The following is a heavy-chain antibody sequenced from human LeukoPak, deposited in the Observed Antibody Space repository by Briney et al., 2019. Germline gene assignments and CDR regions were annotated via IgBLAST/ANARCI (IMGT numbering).Heavy chain of an antibody. Sequence: GGSLKLSCKASGGTFSSYTMSWVRQAPGQGLEWMGGIIPIVGIKYYAQKFKGGVTITADKSTSTAYMELSRLRSEATAVYYCASPPPRIAAAGGAYAFDIWGQGTMVTVSS. J-gene: IGHJ3*02. V-gene: IGHV1-69*02. CDR2: IIPIVGIK. CDR3: ASPPPRIAAAGGAYAFDI. D-gene: IGHD6-13*01. CDR1: GGTFSSYT.